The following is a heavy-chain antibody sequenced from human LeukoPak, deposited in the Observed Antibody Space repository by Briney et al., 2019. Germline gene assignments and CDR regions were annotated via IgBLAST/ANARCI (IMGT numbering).Heavy chain of an antibody. D-gene: IGHD4-23*01. CDR1: GFTFSDYY. CDR3: ARAPYGGKAIGPYDY. CDR2: ISSSGSTI. V-gene: IGHV3-11*04. Sequence: GGSLRLSCAASGFTFSDYYMSWIRQAPGKGLEWVSYISSSGSTIYYADSVKGRFTISRDNAKNSLYLKMNSLSAEDTAVYYCARAPYGGKAIGPYDYWGQGTLVTVSS. J-gene: IGHJ4*02.